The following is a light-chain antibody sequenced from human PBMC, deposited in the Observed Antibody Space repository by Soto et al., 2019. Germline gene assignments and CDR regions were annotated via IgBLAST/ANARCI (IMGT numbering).Light chain of an antibody. V-gene: IGKV1-39*01. CDR2: GTS. CDR1: QTISTY. CDR3: QQSSITPLT. J-gene: IGKJ4*01. Sequence: DVQMTQSLSSLSASVGDRVVITCRASQTISTYLNWYRQKPGKAPELLIYGTSNLESGVPSRFSGSGSGTEVTLTISSLRPDDFAPYFCQQSSITPLTFGGGTKVEIK.